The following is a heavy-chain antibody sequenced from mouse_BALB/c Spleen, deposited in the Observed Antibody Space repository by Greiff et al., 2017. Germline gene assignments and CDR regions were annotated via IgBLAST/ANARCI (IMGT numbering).Heavy chain of an antibody. Sequence: EVKLQESGTVLARPGASVKMSCKASGYSFTSYWMHWVKQRPGQGLEWIGAIYPGNSDTSYNQKFKGKAKLTAVTSASTAYMELSSLTNEDSAVYYCTRVDYYGSSSHYYAMDYWGQGTSVTVSS. V-gene: IGHV1-5*01. CDR3: TRVDYYGSSSHYYAMDY. CDR1: GYSFTSYW. D-gene: IGHD1-1*01. CDR2: IYPGNSDT. J-gene: IGHJ4*01.